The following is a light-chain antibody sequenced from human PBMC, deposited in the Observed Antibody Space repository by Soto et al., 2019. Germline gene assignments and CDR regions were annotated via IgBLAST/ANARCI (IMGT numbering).Light chain of an antibody. J-gene: IGLJ3*02. CDR3: SSYTSNSTSFHWV. Sequence: QSALTQPASVSGSPGQSITISCTGTSSDVGGYNYVSWYQQHPGKAPKLMIYEVSNRPSGVSNRFSGSKSGNTASLTISGLQPEEEADYYCSSYTSNSTSFHWVFVGGTKVTVL. CDR1: SSDVGGYNY. V-gene: IGLV2-14*01. CDR2: EVS.